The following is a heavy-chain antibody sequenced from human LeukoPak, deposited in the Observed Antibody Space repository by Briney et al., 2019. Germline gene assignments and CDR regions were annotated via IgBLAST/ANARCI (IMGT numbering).Heavy chain of an antibody. CDR2: IFYAGST. CDR3: ARGFGELSV. Sequence: SDTLSLTCAVSGYSISSNHWWGWIRQPPGKGLEWIGYIFYAGSTYHNPSLKSRVSISIDTSKKQFSLKLSSVTAADTAVYYCARGFGELSVWGQGTLVTVSS. CDR1: GYSISSNHW. D-gene: IGHD3-10*01. V-gene: IGHV4-28*03. J-gene: IGHJ4*02.